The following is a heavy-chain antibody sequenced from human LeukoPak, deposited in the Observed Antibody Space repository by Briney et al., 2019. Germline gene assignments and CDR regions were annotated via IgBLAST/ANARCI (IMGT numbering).Heavy chain of an antibody. CDR2: IYYSGST. V-gene: IGHV4-39*07. CDR3: ARGRTYDFWSGYLFDY. J-gene: IGHJ4*02. D-gene: IGHD3-3*01. Sequence: PSETLSLTCTVSGGSISSSSDYWGWIRQPPGKGLEWIGSIYYSGSTYYNPSLKSRVTISVDTAKNQFSLKLSSVAAADTAVYYCARGRTYDFWSGYLFDYWAREPWSPSPQ. CDR1: GGSISSSSDY.